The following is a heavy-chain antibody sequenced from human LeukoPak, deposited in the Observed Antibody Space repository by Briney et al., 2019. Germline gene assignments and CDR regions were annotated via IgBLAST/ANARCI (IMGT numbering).Heavy chain of an antibody. J-gene: IGHJ5*02. V-gene: IGHV3-23*01. CDR2: IIGSGGST. CDR3: AKDRRWFDP. Sequence: GGSLRLSCAASGFTFSSYAMSWVRQAPGEGLEWVSAIIGSGGSTYYADPVKVPFTSSTDNSKNTLYLKMNSLRAEDTAVYYCAKDRRWFDPWGQGTLVTVSS. CDR1: GFTFSSYA.